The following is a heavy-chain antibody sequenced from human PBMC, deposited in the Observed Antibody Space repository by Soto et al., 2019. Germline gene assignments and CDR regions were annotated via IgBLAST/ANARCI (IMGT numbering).Heavy chain of an antibody. CDR1: GDSVSSNSAA. D-gene: IGHD6-19*01. CDR3: ARDQEYHGIAVAAPFDY. V-gene: IGHV6-1*01. CDR2: TYYRSKWYN. J-gene: IGHJ4*02. Sequence: SPTLSLTCAISGDSVSSNSAAWNWIRQSPSRGLEWLGRTYYRSKWYNDYAVSVKSRITINPDNSKNQFSLQLNSVTPEDTAVYYCARDQEYHGIAVAAPFDYWGQGTLVTVSS.